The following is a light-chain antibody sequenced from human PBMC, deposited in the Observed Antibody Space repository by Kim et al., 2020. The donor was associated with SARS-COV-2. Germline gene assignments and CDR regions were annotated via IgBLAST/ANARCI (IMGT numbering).Light chain of an antibody. CDR3: NSRDSNDNVV. V-gene: IGLV3-19*01. J-gene: IGLJ2*01. CDR1: SLRSYY. Sequence: SSELTQDPAVSVALGQTVRITCQGDSLRSYYATWYQQKPGQAPILVIYGKNNRPSGIPDRFSGSSSGNTASLTITGTQAGDEADYYCNSRDSNDNVVFGGGTQRPS. CDR2: GKN.